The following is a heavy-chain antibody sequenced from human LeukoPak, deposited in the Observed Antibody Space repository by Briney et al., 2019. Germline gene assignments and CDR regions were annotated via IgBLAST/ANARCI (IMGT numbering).Heavy chain of an antibody. CDR3: SRVSSRRFDY. Sequence: SETLSLTCTVSGGSISSYYWSWIRQPPGKGLEWIGYIYYSGSTNYNPSLKSRVVISVDTSKNQFSLKLSSVTAADTAVYYCSRVSSRRFDYWGQGNLVSVSS. CDR1: GGSISSYY. J-gene: IGHJ4*02. V-gene: IGHV4-59*01. CDR2: IYYSGST.